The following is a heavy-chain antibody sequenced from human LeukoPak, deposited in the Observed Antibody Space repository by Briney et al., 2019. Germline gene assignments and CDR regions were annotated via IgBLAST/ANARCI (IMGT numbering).Heavy chain of an antibody. Sequence: GASVKDSCKASGYTFTSYDIDWVRQATGQGLEWMGWMNPNSGNTGYAQKFQGRVTITRNTSISTAYMELSSLRSEDTAVYYCARVVPAANIHDAFDIWGQGTMVTVSS. CDR2: MNPNSGNT. V-gene: IGHV1-8*03. J-gene: IGHJ3*02. CDR1: GYTFTSYD. CDR3: ARVVPAANIHDAFDI. D-gene: IGHD2-2*01.